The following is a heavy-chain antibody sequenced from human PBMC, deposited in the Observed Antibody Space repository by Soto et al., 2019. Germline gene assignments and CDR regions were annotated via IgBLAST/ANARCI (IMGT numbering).Heavy chain of an antibody. V-gene: IGHV4-39*01. CDR1: GGSFSSSTYY. D-gene: IGHD3-22*01. CDR3: ARQPYDSTGYYYGA. Sequence: QLQLQESGPRLVKPSETLSLTCTVSGGSFSSSTYYWGWIRQPPGKGLEWIGSMYSGGNTYYNPSLKSRVTVSVDTSKNHFSLKLTSVTAADTAMYYCARQPYDSTGYYYGAWGQGTLVTVSS. CDR2: MYSGGNT. J-gene: IGHJ5*02.